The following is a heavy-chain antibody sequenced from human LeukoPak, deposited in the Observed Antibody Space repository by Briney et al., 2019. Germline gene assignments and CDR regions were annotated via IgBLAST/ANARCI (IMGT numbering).Heavy chain of an antibody. CDR1: GFTFSSYA. D-gene: IGHD4-17*01. CDR2: ISGSGGST. J-gene: IGHJ4*02. CDR3: AISTDYGDQY. V-gene: IGHV3-23*01. Sequence: GGSLRLSCVASGFTFSSYAMSWVRQAPGKGLVWVSAISGSGGSTYYADSVKGRFTISRDNSKNTLYLQMNSLRAEDTAVYYCAISTDYGDQYWGQGTLVAVSS.